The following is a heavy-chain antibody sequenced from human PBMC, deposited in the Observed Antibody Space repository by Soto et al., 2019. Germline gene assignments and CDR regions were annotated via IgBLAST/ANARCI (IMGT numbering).Heavy chain of an antibody. Sequence: GESLKISCKGSGYSFTSYWIGWVRQMPGKGLEWMGIIYPGDSDTRYSPYFQGQVTISADKSISTAYLQWSSLKASDTAMYYCARTVGQSNWNYGAFDIWGQGTMVTVSS. CDR2: IYPGDSDT. CDR1: GYSFTSYW. D-gene: IGHD1-7*01. J-gene: IGHJ3*02. CDR3: ARTVGQSNWNYGAFDI. V-gene: IGHV5-51*01.